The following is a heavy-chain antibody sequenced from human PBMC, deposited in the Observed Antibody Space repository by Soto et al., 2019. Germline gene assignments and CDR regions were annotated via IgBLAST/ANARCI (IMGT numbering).Heavy chain of an antibody. D-gene: IGHD3-22*01. J-gene: IGHJ4*02. CDR1: GYTFTSYA. Sequence: ASVKVSCKASGYTFTSYAMHWVRQAPGQRLEWMGWINAGNGNTKYSQKFQGRVTITRDTSASTAYMELSSLRSEDTAVYYCARPYYYDSSGTHPGAYWGQGTLVTVS. V-gene: IGHV1-3*01. CDR3: ARPYYYDSSGTHPGAY. CDR2: INAGNGNT.